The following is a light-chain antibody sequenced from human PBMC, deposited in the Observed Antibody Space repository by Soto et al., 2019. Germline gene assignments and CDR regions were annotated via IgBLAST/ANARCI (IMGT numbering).Light chain of an antibody. Sequence: ESVLTQSPGTLSLSPGERATLSCGASQSVITYLAWYQQKPGQAPRLLIYGASSRATGIPDRFSGSGSGTDFTLTISRLEPEDVAVYYCQQYGSTPLTLGGGTKVEIK. CDR3: QQYGSTPLT. CDR2: GAS. J-gene: IGKJ4*01. CDR1: QSVITY. V-gene: IGKV3-20*01.